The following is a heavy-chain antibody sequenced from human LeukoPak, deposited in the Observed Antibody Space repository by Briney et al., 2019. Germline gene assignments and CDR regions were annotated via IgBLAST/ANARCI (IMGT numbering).Heavy chain of an antibody. CDR2: INPSGGST. CDR3: GTGPKLVIDY. CDR1: GYTFTSYY. J-gene: IGHJ4*02. D-gene: IGHD2/OR15-2a*01. V-gene: IGHV1-46*01. Sequence: RASVKDSCKASGYTFTSYYTHWVRQAPGQGLEWMGIINPSGGSTSYAQKFQGRVTMTRDTSTSTVYMELSSLRSEDTAVYYCGTGPKLVIDYWGQGTLVTVSS.